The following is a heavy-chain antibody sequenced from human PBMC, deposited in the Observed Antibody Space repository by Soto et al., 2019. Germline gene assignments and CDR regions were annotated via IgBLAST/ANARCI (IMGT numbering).Heavy chain of an antibody. CDR3: ARGDFAWEPSTDY. J-gene: IGHJ4*02. Sequence: LSLTCAVYGGSLSGYYWSWIRQPPGKGLEWIGEINHSGSTNYSPSLKSRVTILVDTSKNQFSLQLSSVTAADTAMYYCARGDFAWEPSTDYWGQGTLVTVSS. V-gene: IGHV4-34*01. CDR1: GGSLSGYY. CDR2: INHSGST. D-gene: IGHD3-3*01.